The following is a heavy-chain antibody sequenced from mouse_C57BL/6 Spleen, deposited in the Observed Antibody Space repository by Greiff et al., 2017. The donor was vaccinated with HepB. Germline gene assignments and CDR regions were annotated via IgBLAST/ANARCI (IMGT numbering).Heavy chain of an antibody. D-gene: IGHD1-1*01. V-gene: IGHV5-17*01. J-gene: IGHJ1*03. CDR2: ISSGSSTI. CDR3: ARGTTVPSYWYFDV. CDR1: GFTFSDYG. Sequence: EVKVVESGGGLVKPGGSLKLSCAASGFTFSDYGMHWVRQAPEKGLEWVAYISSGSSTIYYADTVKGRFTISRDNAKNTLFLQMTSLRSEDTAMYYCARGTTVPSYWYFDVWGTGTTVTVSS.